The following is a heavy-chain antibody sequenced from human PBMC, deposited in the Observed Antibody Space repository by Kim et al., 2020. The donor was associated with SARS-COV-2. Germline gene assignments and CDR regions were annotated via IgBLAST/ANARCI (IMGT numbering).Heavy chain of an antibody. CDR1: GGSISSSIYY. D-gene: IGHD2-15*01. Sequence: SETLSLTCTVSGGSISSSIYYWGWIRQPPGKGLEWIGSIYYSGSTYYNPSLKSRVTISVDTSKNQFSLKLSSVTAADTAVYYCARYKGYCSGGSCYGTFDYWGQGTLVTVSS. V-gene: IGHV4-39*01. CDR2: IYYSGST. J-gene: IGHJ4*02. CDR3: ARYKGYCSGGSCYGTFDY.